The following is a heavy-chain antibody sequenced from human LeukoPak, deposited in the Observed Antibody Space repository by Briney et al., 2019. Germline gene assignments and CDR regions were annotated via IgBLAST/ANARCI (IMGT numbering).Heavy chain of an antibody. D-gene: IGHD1/OR15-1a*01. CDR1: GFTFSSYA. V-gene: IGHV3-23*01. Sequence: GGPLRLSCAASGFTFSSYAVSWVPQAPGKGLEWVSAISGSGGSTYYADSVKGRFTISRDNSKNTLYLQMNSLRAEDTAVYYCAKGRLGTASNWFDPWGQGTLVTVSS. CDR3: AKGRLGTASNWFDP. J-gene: IGHJ5*02. CDR2: ISGSGGST.